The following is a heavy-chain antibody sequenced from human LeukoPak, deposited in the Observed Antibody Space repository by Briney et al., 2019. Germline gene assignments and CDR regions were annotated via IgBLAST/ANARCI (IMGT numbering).Heavy chain of an antibody. V-gene: IGHV5-51*01. Sequence: GESLKISCQGPGYSFTSYWIGWVRQMPGKGLEWMGIIYPGDSDTRYSPSFQGQVTISADKSINTAYLQWSSLKASDTAMYYCARSDSGSYFFFDYWGQGTLVTVSS. CDR3: ARSDSGSYFFFDY. CDR1: GYSFTSYW. CDR2: IYPGDSDT. D-gene: IGHD1-26*01. J-gene: IGHJ4*02.